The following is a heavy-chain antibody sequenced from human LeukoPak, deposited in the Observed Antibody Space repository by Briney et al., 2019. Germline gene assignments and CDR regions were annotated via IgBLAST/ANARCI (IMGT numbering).Heavy chain of an antibody. Sequence: SETLSLTCTVSGDSFSTYYWSWIRQPPGKGLEWIGYIYYSGSTNYNPSLKSRVTISVDTSKNQFSLKLSSVTAADTAVYYCARGLNYYDSSGYLDYWGQGTLVTVSS. CDR1: GDSFSTYY. CDR3: ARGLNYYDSSGYLDY. V-gene: IGHV4-59*01. CDR2: IYYSGST. J-gene: IGHJ4*02. D-gene: IGHD3-22*01.